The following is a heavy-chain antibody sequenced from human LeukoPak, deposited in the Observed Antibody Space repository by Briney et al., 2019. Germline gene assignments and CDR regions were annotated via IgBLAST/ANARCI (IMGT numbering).Heavy chain of an antibody. J-gene: IGHJ4*02. CDR1: GFTFSSYG. Sequence: QSGGSLRFSCAASGFTFSSYGMHWVRQAPGKGMEWVAVIWYDGSNKYYADSVKGRFTISRDNSKNTLYLQMNSLRPEDTAVYYCARGKDGYNGYQDYWGQGTLVTVSS. CDR3: ARGKDGYNGYQDY. CDR2: IWYDGSNK. D-gene: IGHD5-24*01. V-gene: IGHV3-33*01.